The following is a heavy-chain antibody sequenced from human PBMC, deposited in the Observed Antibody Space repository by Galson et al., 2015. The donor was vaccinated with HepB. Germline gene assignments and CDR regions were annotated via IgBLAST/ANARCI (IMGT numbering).Heavy chain of an antibody. D-gene: IGHD3-10*01. Sequence: LSLTCAVYGGSFSGYYWSWIRQPPGKGLEWIGEINHSGSTNYNPSLKSRVTISVDTSKNQFSLKLSSVTAADTAVYYCARVKGRFLNYYYGMDVWGQGTTVTVSS. CDR1: GGSFSGYY. CDR2: INHSGST. V-gene: IGHV4-34*01. J-gene: IGHJ6*02. CDR3: ARVKGRFLNYYYGMDV.